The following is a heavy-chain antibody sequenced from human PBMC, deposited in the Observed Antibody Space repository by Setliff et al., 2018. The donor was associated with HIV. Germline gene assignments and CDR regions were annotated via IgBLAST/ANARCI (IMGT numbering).Heavy chain of an antibody. CDR1: GITFGDYA. Sequence: GGSLRLSCTASGITFGDYAMSWVRQAPGKGLEWVGFIRSKAYGGTTEYAASVKGRFTISRDDSKSIAYLQMNSLKTEDTAVYYCTRVDYDFWSGPMTRYYFDYWGQGTLVTVSS. V-gene: IGHV3-49*04. J-gene: IGHJ4*02. D-gene: IGHD3-3*01. CDR3: TRVDYDFWSGPMTRYYFDY. CDR2: IRSKAYGGTT.